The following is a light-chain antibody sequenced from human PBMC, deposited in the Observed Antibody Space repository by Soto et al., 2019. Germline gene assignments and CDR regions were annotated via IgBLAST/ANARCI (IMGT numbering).Light chain of an antibody. J-gene: IGLJ3*02. CDR3: AAWDDSLTNWV. CDR2: SDN. Sequence: QSVLTQPPSASGTPGQRVSISCSGSSSNIGSNTVNWYQQLPGTAPKLLIYSDNQRPSGVPDRISGSKSGTSASLAISGLQSEDEVDYYCAAWDDSLTNWVFGGGTKVTVL. V-gene: IGLV1-44*01. CDR1: SSNIGSNT.